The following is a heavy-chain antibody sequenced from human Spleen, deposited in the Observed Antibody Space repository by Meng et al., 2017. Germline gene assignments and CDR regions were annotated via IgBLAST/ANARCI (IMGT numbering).Heavy chain of an antibody. J-gene: IGHJ4*02. CDR1: GFTFSSYW. Sequence: GGSLRLSCAASGFTFSSYWMSWVRQAPGKGLEWVANIKQDGSEKYYVDSVKGRFTISRDDAKNTVYLQMNSLRAEDTAVYYCARDADWVIFDHWGQGALVAVSS. V-gene: IGHV3-7*01. CDR2: IKQDGSEK. D-gene: IGHD3-9*01. CDR3: ARDADWVIFDH.